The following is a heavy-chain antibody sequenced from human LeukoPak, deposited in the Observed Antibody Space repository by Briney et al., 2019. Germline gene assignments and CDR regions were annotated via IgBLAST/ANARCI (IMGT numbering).Heavy chain of an antibody. J-gene: IGHJ4*02. Sequence: GGSLRLSCAASGFTFNSYGMNWVRQAPGKGLEWVSLISGSGGSTYYTDSVKGRFTISRDNSKNTVYLQMNSLRAEDTAVYYCAKGDRSGYDYFGYWGQGTLVTVSS. V-gene: IGHV3-23*01. CDR2: ISGSGGST. CDR3: AKGDRSGYDYFGY. D-gene: IGHD3-22*01. CDR1: GFTFNSYG.